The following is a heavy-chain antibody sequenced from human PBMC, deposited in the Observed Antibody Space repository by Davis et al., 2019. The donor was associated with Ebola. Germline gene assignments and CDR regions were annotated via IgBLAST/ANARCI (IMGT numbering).Heavy chain of an antibody. D-gene: IGHD1-26*01. CDR1: GFTFDDYG. V-gene: IGHV3-30*03. Sequence: GESLKISCAASGFTFDDYGMSWVRQAPGKGLEWVAVISYDGSNKYYADSVKGRFTISRDNSKNTLYLQMNSLRAEDTAVYYCAREGLFMREWEPESQFDYWGQGTLVTVSS. CDR2: ISYDGSNK. CDR3: AREGLFMREWEPESQFDY. J-gene: IGHJ4*02.